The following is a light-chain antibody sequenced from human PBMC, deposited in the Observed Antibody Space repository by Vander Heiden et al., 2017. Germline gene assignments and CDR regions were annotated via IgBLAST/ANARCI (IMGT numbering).Light chain of an antibody. V-gene: IGKV1-39*01. J-gene: IGKJ3*01. CDR3: QQSYSSPFT. Sequence: DLQLTQPPSSVSASVGDRATILCRARQSISDYLNWYQQKPGKAPNLLIYAASSLRSGVPSRFSGSGSGTDFALTISSLQPEDFATYYCQQSYSSPFTFGPGTKVDIK. CDR1: QSISDY. CDR2: AAS.